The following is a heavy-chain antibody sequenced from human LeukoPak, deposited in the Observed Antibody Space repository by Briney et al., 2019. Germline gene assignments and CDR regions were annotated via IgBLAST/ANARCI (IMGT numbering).Heavy chain of an antibody. D-gene: IGHD6-13*01. CDR2: ISYDGSNK. V-gene: IGHV3-30*03. CDR1: GFTFSSYG. CDR3: LIIGIAAAGDWFDP. Sequence: GGSLRLSCAASGFTFSSYGMHWVRQAPGKGLEWVAVISYDGSNKYYADSVKGRFTISRDNSKNTLYLQMNSLRAEDTAVYYCLIIGIAAAGDWFDPWGQGTQVTVSS. J-gene: IGHJ5*02.